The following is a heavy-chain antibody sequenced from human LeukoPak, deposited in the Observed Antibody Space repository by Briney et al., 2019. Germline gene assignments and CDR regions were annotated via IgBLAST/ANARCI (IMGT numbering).Heavy chain of an antibody. CDR1: GFTFSSYA. Sequence: SLRLSCAASGFTFSSYAMHWVRQAPGKGLEWVAVISYDGSNKYYADSVKGRFTISRDNSKNTLYLQMNSLRAEDTAVYYCARQYSSSSLKYYYYGMDVWGQGTTVTVSS. CDR3: ARQYSSSSLKYYYYGMDV. D-gene: IGHD6-6*01. CDR2: ISYDGSNK. J-gene: IGHJ6*02. V-gene: IGHV3-30-3*01.